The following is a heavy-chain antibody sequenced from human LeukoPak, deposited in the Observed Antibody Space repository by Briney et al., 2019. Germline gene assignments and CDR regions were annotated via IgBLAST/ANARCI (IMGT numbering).Heavy chain of an antibody. V-gene: IGHV6-1*01. CDR3: ARDRALTTVVTPLYYYMDV. Sequence: SQTLSLTCAISGDSVSSNSAAWNWIRQSPSRGLEWLGRTYYRSKWYNDYAVSVKSRITINPDTSKNQFSLQLNSVTPEDTAVYYCARDRALTTVVTPLYYYMDVWGRGTTVTVSS. D-gene: IGHD4-23*01. CDR1: GDSVSSNSAA. J-gene: IGHJ6*03. CDR2: TYYRSKWYN.